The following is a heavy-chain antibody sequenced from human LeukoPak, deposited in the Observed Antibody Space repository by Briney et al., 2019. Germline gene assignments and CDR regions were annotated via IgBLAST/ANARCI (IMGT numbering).Heavy chain of an antibody. Sequence: GGSLRLSCAASGFTFSSYGMHWVRQAPGKGLEWVAFIRYDGSNKYYADSVKGRFTISRDNSKNTLYLQMNSLRAEDTAVYYCARDVRYYDSSGMGDYWGQGTLVTVSS. D-gene: IGHD3-22*01. CDR3: ARDVRYYDSSGMGDY. J-gene: IGHJ4*02. V-gene: IGHV3-30*02. CDR1: GFTFSSYG. CDR2: IRYDGSNK.